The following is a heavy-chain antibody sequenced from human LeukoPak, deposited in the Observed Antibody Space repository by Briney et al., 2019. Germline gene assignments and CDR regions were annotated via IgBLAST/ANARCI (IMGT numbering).Heavy chain of an antibody. Sequence: GGSLRLSCAASGFTFSTYGMHWVRQAPGKGLEWVAFIRYDGSHKYYADSVKGRFTISRDNSKNTLYLQMNSLRAEDTAVYYCAKDGTDCSSTSCYPSYFDYWGQGTLVTVSS. CDR2: IRYDGSHK. CDR1: GFTFSTYG. CDR3: AKDGTDCSSTSCYPSYFDY. J-gene: IGHJ4*02. D-gene: IGHD2-2*01. V-gene: IGHV3-30*02.